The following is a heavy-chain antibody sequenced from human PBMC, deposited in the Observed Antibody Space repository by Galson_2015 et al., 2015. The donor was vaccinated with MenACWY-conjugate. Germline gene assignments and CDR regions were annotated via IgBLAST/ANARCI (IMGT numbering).Heavy chain of an antibody. Sequence: SLRLSCAASGFTFSSYGMHWVRQAPGKGLEWVAVIWYDGSNNYYADSVKGRFTISRDNSKNTLYLQMNSLRAEDTAVYYCARALSQKIIVAGYWGQETLVTVSS. J-gene: IGHJ4*02. CDR2: IWYDGSNN. D-gene: IGHD3-16*02. CDR3: ARALSQKIIVAGY. V-gene: IGHV3-33*01. CDR1: GFTFSSYG.